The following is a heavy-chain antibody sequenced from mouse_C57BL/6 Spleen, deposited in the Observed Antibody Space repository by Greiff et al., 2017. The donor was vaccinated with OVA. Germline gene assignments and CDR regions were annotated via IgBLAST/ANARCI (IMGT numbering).Heavy chain of an antibody. CDR2: INSDGGSP. V-gene: IGHV5-2*01. Sequence: EVMLVESGGGLVQPGESLKLSCESNEYEFPSHDMSWVRKTPEKRLELVAAINSDGGSPYYPDTMARRFIISRDNTKKTLYLQMSSLRSEDTALYYCARRATTGLGWYFDVWGTGTTVTVSS. CDR1: EYEFPSHD. CDR3: ARRATTGLGWYFDV. J-gene: IGHJ1*03. D-gene: IGHD1-1*01.